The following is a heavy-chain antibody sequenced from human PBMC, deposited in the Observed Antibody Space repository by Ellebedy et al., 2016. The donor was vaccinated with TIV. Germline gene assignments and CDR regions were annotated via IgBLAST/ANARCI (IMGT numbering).Heavy chain of an antibody. Sequence: PGGSLRLSCAASGFSVSSNYMTWVRQAPGKGLEWISVIYSGNNTHYADSMKGRFTISRDNFKNSVYLQMDRLRVEDTALYYCVRERMPTPPWGQGTLVTVSP. CDR1: GFSVSSNY. CDR2: IYSGNNT. J-gene: IGHJ5*02. CDR3: VRERMPTPP. V-gene: IGHV3-66*01. D-gene: IGHD2-2*01.